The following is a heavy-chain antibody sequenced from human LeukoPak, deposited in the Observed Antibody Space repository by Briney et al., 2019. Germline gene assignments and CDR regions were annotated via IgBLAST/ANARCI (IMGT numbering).Heavy chain of an antibody. CDR2: ISSSSSYI. J-gene: IGHJ4*02. CDR1: GFTFSSYS. CDR3: AKDLGYYYDSSGYQHTFDY. D-gene: IGHD3-22*01. Sequence: GGSLRLSCAASGFTFSSYSMNWVRQAPGKGLEWVSSISSSSSYIYYADSVKGRFTISRDNAKNSLYLQMNSLRAEDTAVYYCAKDLGYYYDSSGYQHTFDYWGQGTLVTVSS. V-gene: IGHV3-21*01.